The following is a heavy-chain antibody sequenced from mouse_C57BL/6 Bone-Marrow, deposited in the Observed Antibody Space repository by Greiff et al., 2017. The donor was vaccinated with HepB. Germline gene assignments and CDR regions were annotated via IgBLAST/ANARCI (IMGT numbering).Heavy chain of an antibody. Sequence: VQLQQSGAELVRPGASVKLSCTASGFNIKDDYMHWVKQRPEQGLEWIGWIDPENGDTEYASKVQGKATITADTSSNTAYLQLSSLPSEDTAVYYCTTPPYGSRRTWFAYWGQGTLVTVSA. J-gene: IGHJ3*01. CDR1: GFNIKDDY. CDR2: IDPENGDT. V-gene: IGHV14-4*01. D-gene: IGHD1-1*01. CDR3: TTPPYGSRRTWFAY.